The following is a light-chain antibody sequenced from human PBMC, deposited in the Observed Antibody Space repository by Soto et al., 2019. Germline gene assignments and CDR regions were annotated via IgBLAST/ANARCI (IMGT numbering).Light chain of an antibody. CDR1: SSDVGAYNY. CDR3: TSYTSSSTYV. J-gene: IGLJ1*01. Sequence: QSVLTQPASVSGSPGQSIAISCTGTSSDVGAYNYVSWYQQHPGKAPKLMIYDVSHRPSGASDRFSGSKSGNTASLTISGLQPEDEADYYCTSYTSSSTYVFGTGTKPTVL. CDR2: DVS. V-gene: IGLV2-14*01.